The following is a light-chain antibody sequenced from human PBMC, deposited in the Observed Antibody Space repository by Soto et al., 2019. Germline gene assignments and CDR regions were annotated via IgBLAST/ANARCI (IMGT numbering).Light chain of an antibody. J-gene: IGLJ2*01. CDR2: EVT. CDR1: SSDVGSYNL. Sequence: QSALTQPASVSGSPGQSITISCTGTSSDVGSYNLVSWYQHLPSKAPKLMIFEVTKRPSGVSTRFSGSKSGNTASLTISGLQAEDEADYYCSSYAGSSIFVVFGGGTQLTVL. V-gene: IGLV2-23*02. CDR3: SSYAGSSIFVV.